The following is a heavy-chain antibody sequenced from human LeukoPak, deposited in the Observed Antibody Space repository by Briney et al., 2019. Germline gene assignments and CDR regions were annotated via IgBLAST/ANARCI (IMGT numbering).Heavy chain of an antibody. Sequence: GGSLRLSCAASGFSFTTSTMSWVRQAPGQGLEWASAISGSGGGTYYADSVKGRFTISRDNSKNTLYLQMNSLSAEDTAVYYCAKVGLTTRDFDYWGQGTLVTVSS. CDR2: ISGSGGGT. CDR3: AKVGLTTRDFDY. CDR1: GFSFTTST. J-gene: IGHJ4*02. D-gene: IGHD4-17*01. V-gene: IGHV3-23*01.